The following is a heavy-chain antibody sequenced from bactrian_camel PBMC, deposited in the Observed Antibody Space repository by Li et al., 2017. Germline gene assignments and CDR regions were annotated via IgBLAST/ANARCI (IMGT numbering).Heavy chain of an antibody. V-gene: IGHV3S53*01. CDR2: IDSEGST. D-gene: IGHD1*01. CDR1: GYVYSGYC. CDR3: AAAWTHWRGNCPGGFTSSSYND. J-gene: IGHJ4*01. Sequence: HVQLVESGGGSVQAGGSLRLSCETPGYVYSGYCLAWFRQAPGKERGAVVRIDSEGSTKYADSVKDRSTISKDNDKNTLYLQMNMLKPEDTAMYYCAAAWTHWRGNCPGGFTSSSYNDWGQGTQVTVS.